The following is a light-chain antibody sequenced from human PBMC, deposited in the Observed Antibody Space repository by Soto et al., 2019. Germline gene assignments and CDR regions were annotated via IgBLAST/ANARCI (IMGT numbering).Light chain of an antibody. Sequence: DIQMTQSPSSLSASVGDRVTISCRASQDINNYLAWYQQKPGKAPKLLIYAASTLQSGVPSRFSGSGSGTAFTLTISSLQPDDVATYYCQRHNSAPPVTFGPGTKVD. CDR3: QRHNSAPPVT. CDR1: QDINNY. CDR2: AAS. J-gene: IGKJ3*01. V-gene: IGKV1-27*01.